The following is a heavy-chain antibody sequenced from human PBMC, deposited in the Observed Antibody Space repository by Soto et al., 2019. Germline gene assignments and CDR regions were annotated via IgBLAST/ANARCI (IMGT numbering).Heavy chain of an antibody. D-gene: IGHD3-3*01. CDR3: ASGIFEAATGDYGMDV. CDR2: IIPIFGTA. CDR1: GCTFSSYA. V-gene: IGHV1-69*13. Sequence: SVKVSCKASGCTFSSYAISWVRQAPGQGLEWMGGIIPIFGTANYAQKFQGRVTITADESTSTAYMELSSLRSEDTAVYYCASGIFEAATGDYGMDVWGQGTRVTVSS. J-gene: IGHJ6*02.